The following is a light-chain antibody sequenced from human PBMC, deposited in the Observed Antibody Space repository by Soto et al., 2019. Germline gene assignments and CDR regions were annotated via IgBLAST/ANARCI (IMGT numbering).Light chain of an antibody. V-gene: IGKV1-5*03. CDR3: QHYHSPPYT. CDR1: HSISSW. J-gene: IGKJ3*01. CDR2: NAT. Sequence: DIQMTQSPSTVSVSVGDGVTITCRASHSISSWLSWYQQKPGSAPKLLIYNATSIKTGVTSRFSGSGSGTDFSLTINSLQPEDSATYFCQHYHSPPYTFGPGTKVEI.